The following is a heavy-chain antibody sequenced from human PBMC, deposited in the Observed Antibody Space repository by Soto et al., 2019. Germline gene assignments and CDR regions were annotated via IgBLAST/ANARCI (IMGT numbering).Heavy chain of an antibody. CDR1: YY. V-gene: IGHV4-31*02. CDR3: AASCVACGGFNYYGMDV. D-gene: IGHD2-21*01. CDR2: IYYSGTT. J-gene: IGHJ6*02. Sequence: YYRFRLRQPPGKGLEWIGYIYYSGTTYYNPSLKSRVTISVDTSKNQFSLKLSSVTAADTAVYYCAASCVACGGFNYYGMDVWGQGTTVS.